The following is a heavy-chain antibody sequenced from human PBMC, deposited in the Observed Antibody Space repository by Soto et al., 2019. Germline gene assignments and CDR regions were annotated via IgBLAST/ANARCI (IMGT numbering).Heavy chain of an antibody. V-gene: IGHV4-59*08. CDR2: IYHTGST. Sequence: SETLSLTCTVSLDSFTSYFWSWLRQPPGKGLEWIGYIYHTGSTEYNPSLESRVVISIDTSKNQFSLKLNSVTAADTAVYYCATRVPNSRTYVGVFDYWGQGTLVTVSS. D-gene: IGHD1-26*01. CDR1: LDSFTSYF. J-gene: IGHJ4*02. CDR3: ATRVPNSRTYVGVFDY.